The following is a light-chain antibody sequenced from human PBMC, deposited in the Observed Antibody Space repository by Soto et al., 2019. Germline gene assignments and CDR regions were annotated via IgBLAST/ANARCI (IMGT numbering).Light chain of an antibody. CDR1: SSDIGHYDY. V-gene: IGLV2-14*03. J-gene: IGLJ1*01. CDR2: HVT. Sequence: QSALTPPASVSGSPGQSITISCTGTSSDIGHYDYVSWYQQHPGKAPKLMIYHVTYRPSGVSNRYSGSKSGNSASLTISGLQADDEADYYCCSLTPSHTYVFGSGTKVTVL. CDR3: CSLTPSHTYV.